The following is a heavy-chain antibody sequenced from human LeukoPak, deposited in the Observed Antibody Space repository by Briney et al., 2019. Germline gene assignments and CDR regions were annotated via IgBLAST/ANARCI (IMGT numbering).Heavy chain of an antibody. V-gene: IGHV5-51*01. Sequence: GESLKISCKGSEYSFSSYWLGWVLQMPGKGLEWMGIIYPDDSDTRYSPSFQGQVTISVDKSISTAYLQWSSLKASDTAMYYCARRDDVEMVFGIWGQGTMVTVSS. CDR1: EYSFSSYW. J-gene: IGHJ3*02. CDR3: ARRDDVEMVFGI. D-gene: IGHD5-24*01. CDR2: IYPDDSDT.